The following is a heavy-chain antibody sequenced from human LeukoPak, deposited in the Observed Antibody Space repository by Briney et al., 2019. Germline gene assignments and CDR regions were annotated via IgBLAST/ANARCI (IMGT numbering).Heavy chain of an antibody. CDR2: IWYDGSNK. V-gene: IGHV3-33*06. D-gene: IGHD6-19*01. J-gene: IGHJ6*03. CDR1: GFTFSSYG. CDR3: AKPSSGWYRDYYYYMDV. Sequence: PGRSLRLSCAASGFTFSSYGMHWVRQAPGKGLEWVEVIWYDGSNKYYADSVKGRFTISRDNSKNTLYLQMNSLRAKDTAVYYCAKPSSGWYRDYYYYMDVWGKGTTVTVSS.